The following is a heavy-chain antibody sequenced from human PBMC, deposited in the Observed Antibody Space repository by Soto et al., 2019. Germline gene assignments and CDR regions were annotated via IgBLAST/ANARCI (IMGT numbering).Heavy chain of an antibody. CDR1: GFPFGSHA. D-gene: IGHD3-3*01. J-gene: IGHJ4*02. CDR3: AKGKAHTLFGVDTLFDY. V-gene: IGHV3-23*01. CDR2: VSGNGGTT. Sequence: GGSLRLSCAASGFPFGSHAMSWVRQAPGKGLEWVSLVSGNGGTTNDADSVKGRFTISRDNSQKTLYLQMNSLRAEDTAIYYCAKGKAHTLFGVDTLFDYWGQGTLVTVSS.